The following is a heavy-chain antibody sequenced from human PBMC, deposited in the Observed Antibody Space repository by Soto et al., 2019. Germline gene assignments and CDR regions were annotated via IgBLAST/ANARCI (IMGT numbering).Heavy chain of an antibody. Sequence: GGSLRLSCAASGFTFDDYAMHWVRQAPGKGLEWVSGISWNSGSIGYADSVKGRFTISRDNAKNSLYLQMNSLRAEDTALYYCEKGQVRRDTAMSTADYWGQGT. J-gene: IGHJ4*02. CDR3: EKGQVRRDTAMSTADY. V-gene: IGHV3-9*01. CDR1: GFTFDDYA. D-gene: IGHD5-18*01. CDR2: ISWNSGSI.